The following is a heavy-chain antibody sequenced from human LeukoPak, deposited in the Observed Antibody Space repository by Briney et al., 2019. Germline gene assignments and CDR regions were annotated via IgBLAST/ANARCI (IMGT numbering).Heavy chain of an antibody. CDR3: ASISGAYYFDY. D-gene: IGHD2-21*01. CDR2: IYYSGST. CDR1: GGSISSYY. Sequence: SETLSLTCTVSGGSISSYYWSWIRQPPGKGLEWIGYIYYSGSTNYNPSLKSRVTLSVDTSKNQFSLKLSSVTAADTAVYYCASISGAYYFDYWGQGTLVTVSS. V-gene: IGHV4-59*01. J-gene: IGHJ4*02.